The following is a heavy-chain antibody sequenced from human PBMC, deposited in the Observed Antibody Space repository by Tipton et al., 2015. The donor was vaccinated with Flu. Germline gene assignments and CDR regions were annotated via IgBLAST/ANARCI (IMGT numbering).Heavy chain of an antibody. CDR2: VYYTGRT. D-gene: IGHD3-9*01. CDR3: ASDGPDIRRMLY. V-gene: IGHV4-39*07. CDR1: GDSISTSSYY. Sequence: TLSLTCTVSGDSISTSSYYWGWIRQPPGKGLEWIGSVYYTGRTYYNSSLIGRVTISVDTTKNQFSLRLISVTAADTAVYYCASDGPDIRRMLYWGQGALVTVSS. J-gene: IGHJ4*02.